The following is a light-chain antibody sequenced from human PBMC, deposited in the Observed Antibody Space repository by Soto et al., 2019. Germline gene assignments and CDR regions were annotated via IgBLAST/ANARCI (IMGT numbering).Light chain of an antibody. V-gene: IGKV3-20*01. CDR2: GAS. CDR1: QSLSGNY. Sequence: EIVLTQSPGTLSLSPGERATLSCRASQSLSGNYLAWYQQKPGQAPRFLIYGASNRATGIPDRFSGGGSGTDFPLTIRRPEPEDSSVYYCQQYGHSPITFGQGTRLEIK. J-gene: IGKJ5*01. CDR3: QQYGHSPIT.